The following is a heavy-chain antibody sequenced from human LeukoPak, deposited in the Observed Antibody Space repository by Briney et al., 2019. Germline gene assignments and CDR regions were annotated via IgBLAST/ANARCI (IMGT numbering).Heavy chain of an antibody. CDR2: ITNNNGKT. D-gene: IGHD6-19*01. Sequence: GGSLRLSCAASGFGVSRYAMSWVRQVPGKGLEWVSSITNNNGKTYYADSVKGRFSISRDESENTVYLQMNSLRVEDTAIYFCAKDRPSSGWPTFEYWGQGTRVTVSP. CDR1: GFGVSRYA. J-gene: IGHJ4*02. CDR3: AKDRPSSGWPTFEY. V-gene: IGHV3-23*01.